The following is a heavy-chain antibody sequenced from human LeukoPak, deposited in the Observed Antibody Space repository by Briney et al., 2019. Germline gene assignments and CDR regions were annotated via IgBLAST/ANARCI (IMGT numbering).Heavy chain of an antibody. CDR3: ARGRYCSSTRSRYCSGGSFLYFDY. CDR1: GYTFTGYY. D-gene: IGHD2-15*01. V-gene: IGHV1-2*02. J-gene: IGHJ4*02. Sequence: ASVKVSCKASGYTFTGYYMHWARQAPGQGLEWMGWINPNSGGTNYAQKFQGRVTMTRDTSISTAYMELSRLRSDDTAVYYCARGRYCSSTRSRYCSGGSFLYFDYWGQGTLVTVSS. CDR2: INPNSGGT.